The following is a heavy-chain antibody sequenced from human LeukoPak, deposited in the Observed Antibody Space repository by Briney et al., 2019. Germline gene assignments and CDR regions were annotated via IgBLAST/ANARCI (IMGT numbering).Heavy chain of an antibody. Sequence: GASVKVSCKASSYTFTSYGISWVRQAPGQGLEWMGWISAYNGYTNYAQKLQGRVTMTTDTSTSTAYMELRSLRSDDTAVYYCARGDCSSASCYPTPAFNIWGQGTMVTVSS. CDR2: ISAYNGYT. D-gene: IGHD2-2*01. CDR1: SYTFTSYG. J-gene: IGHJ3*02. CDR3: ARGDCSSASCYPTPAFNI. V-gene: IGHV1-18*01.